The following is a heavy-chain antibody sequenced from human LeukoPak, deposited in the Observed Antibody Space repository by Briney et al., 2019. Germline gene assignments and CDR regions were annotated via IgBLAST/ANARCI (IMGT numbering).Heavy chain of an antibody. J-gene: IGHJ4*02. CDR2: MNPNSGNT. D-gene: IGHD2-2*03. CDR1: GYTFTSYD. Sequence: ASVKVSRKASGYTFTSYDINWVRQATGQGLEWMGWMNPNSGNTGYAQKFQGRVTITRNTSVSTAYMELSSLKSEDTAIYYCARVYGYCSSSTCSRQPLPLGYWGQGTLVTVSS. CDR3: ARVYGYCSSSTCSRQPLPLGY. V-gene: IGHV1-8*03.